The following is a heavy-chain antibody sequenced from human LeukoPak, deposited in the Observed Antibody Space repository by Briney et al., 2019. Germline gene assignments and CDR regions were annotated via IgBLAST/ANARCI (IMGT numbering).Heavy chain of an antibody. CDR3: ARDFRSGITPLGY. D-gene: IGHD1-26*01. V-gene: IGHV3-74*01. J-gene: IGHJ4*02. CDR2: INSDGSST. CDR1: GFTFSSYW. Sequence: PGGSLRLSCAASGFTFSSYWMHWVRQVPGKGLVWVSRINSDGSSTTYADSVKGRFTISRDNAKNTLYLQMDSLRAEDTAVYYCARDFRSGITPLGYWGQGNLVTVSS.